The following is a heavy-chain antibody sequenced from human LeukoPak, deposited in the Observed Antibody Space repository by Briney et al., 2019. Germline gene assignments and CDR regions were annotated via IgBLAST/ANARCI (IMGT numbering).Heavy chain of an antibody. CDR2: IYTSGST. Sequence: SETLSLTCTVSGGSISSGSYYWSWIRQPAGKGLEWIGRIYTSGSTNYNPSLKSRVTIPVDTSKNQFSLKPSSVTAADTAVYYCARKGLSWGIAAAGKGFDYWGQGTLVTVSS. D-gene: IGHD6-13*01. CDR1: GGSISSGSYY. J-gene: IGHJ4*02. CDR3: ARKGLSWGIAAAGKGFDY. V-gene: IGHV4-61*02.